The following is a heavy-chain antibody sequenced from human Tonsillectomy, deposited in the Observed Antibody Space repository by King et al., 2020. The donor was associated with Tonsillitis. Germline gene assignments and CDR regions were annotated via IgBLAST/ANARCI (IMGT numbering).Heavy chain of an antibody. Sequence: VQLVESGGGLVKPGGSLRLSCAASGFTFSSYSMNWVRQAPGKGLEWVSSISSGSTYLYYADLVRGRFTISRDNAKNSLYLQMNSLRAEDTAVYYCARDGEGYSGYDEGTFFDYWGQGTLVTVSS. D-gene: IGHD5-12*01. V-gene: IGHV3-21*01. CDR2: ISSGSTYL. CDR3: ARDGEGYSGYDEGTFFDY. J-gene: IGHJ4*02. CDR1: GFTFSSYS.